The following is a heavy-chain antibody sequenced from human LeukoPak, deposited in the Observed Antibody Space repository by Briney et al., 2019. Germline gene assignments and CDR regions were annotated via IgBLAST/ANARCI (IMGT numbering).Heavy chain of an antibody. Sequence: GGSLRLSCAASGFSFNNYAMIWVRQAPGKGLEWVSAIGGSGTSTFYADSVKGRFTISRDNSKNTLYLQMNSLRAEDTAVYYCARDLSGYMDYWGQGTLVTVSS. CDR2: IGGSGTST. D-gene: IGHD3-9*01. V-gene: IGHV3-23*01. J-gene: IGHJ4*02. CDR1: GFSFNNYA. CDR3: ARDLSGYMDY.